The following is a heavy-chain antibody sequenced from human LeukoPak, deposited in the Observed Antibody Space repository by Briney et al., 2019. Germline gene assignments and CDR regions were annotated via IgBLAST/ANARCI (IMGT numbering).Heavy chain of an antibody. CDR2: IYYSGST. CDR3: AATFGKGNY. CDR1: GGSVSSGSYH. D-gene: IGHD3-16*01. Sequence: PSETLSLTCTVSGGSVSSGSYHWSWIRQPPGKGLEWIGYIYYSGSTNYNPSLKSRVTISVDSSKNQCALKLSSVTAADTAVWYCAATFGKGNYWGQGTLVTVSS. V-gene: IGHV4-61*01. J-gene: IGHJ4*02.